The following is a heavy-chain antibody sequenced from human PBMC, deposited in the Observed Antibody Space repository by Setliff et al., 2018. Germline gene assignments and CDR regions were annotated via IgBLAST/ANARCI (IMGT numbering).Heavy chain of an antibody. CDR1: GYTFTGYY. V-gene: IGHV1-2*04. CDR2: INPNSGGT. CDR3: ARGPRITIFGVVSLSLYGMDV. D-gene: IGHD3-3*01. Sequence: ASVKVSCKASGYTFTGYYMHWVRQAPGQGLEWMGWINPNSGGTNYAQKFQGWVTMTRDTSVSTAYMELSRLRSDDTAVYYCARGPRITIFGVVSLSLYGMDVWGQGTTVTVSS. J-gene: IGHJ6*02.